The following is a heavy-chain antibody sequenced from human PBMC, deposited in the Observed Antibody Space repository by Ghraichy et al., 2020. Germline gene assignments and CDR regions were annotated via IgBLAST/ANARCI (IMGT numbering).Heavy chain of an antibody. J-gene: IGHJ4*02. CDR1: GFTFSSYT. CDR3: AKLLGNNMIRALDY. CDR2: ISGSSGYT. D-gene: IGHD3-10*01. V-gene: IGHV3-23*01. Sequence: LTCAASGFTFSSYTMSWVRQAPGKGLQWVSTISGSSGYTYYADSVKGRFTISRDNSKNTLSLQMNSLRAEDTAIYYCAKLLGNNMIRALDYWGQGTLVTVSS.